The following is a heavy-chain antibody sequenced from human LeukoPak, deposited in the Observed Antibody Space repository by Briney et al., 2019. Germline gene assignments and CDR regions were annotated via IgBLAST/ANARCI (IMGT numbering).Heavy chain of an antibody. J-gene: IGHJ3*02. D-gene: IGHD6-19*01. CDR2: ISSSSSYI. CDR3: ARDVAGTLYDAFDI. CDR1: GFTFSSYS. Sequence: GGSLRLSCAASGFTFSSYSMNWVRQAPGKGLEWVSSISSSSSYIYYADSVKGRFTISRDNAKNSLYLQMNSLRAEDTAVYYCARDVAGTLYDAFDIWGQGTMVTVSS. V-gene: IGHV3-21*01.